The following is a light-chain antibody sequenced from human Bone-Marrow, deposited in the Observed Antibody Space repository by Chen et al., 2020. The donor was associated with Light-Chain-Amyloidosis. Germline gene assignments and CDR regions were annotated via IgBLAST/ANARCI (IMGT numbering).Light chain of an antibody. CDR3: SSYTITNTLV. CDR1: SSDVGGDNH. J-gene: IGLJ1*01. CDR2: EVT. Sequence: QSALTQPASVSASPGQSITISCPGTSSDVGGDNHVSWYQHHPDKAPKLMIYEVTNRPSWVPDRFSGSKSDNTASLTISGLQTEDEADYFCSSYTITNTLVFGSGTRVTVL. V-gene: IGLV2-14*01.